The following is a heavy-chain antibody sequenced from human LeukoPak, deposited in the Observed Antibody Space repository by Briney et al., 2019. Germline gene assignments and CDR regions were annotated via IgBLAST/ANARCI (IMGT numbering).Heavy chain of an antibody. CDR2: IYYSGST. D-gene: IGHD6-19*01. Sequence: SETLSLTCTVSGGSISSYCWSWIRQPPGKGLEWIGYIYYSGSTNYNPSLKSRVTISVDTSKNQFSLKLSSVTAADTAVYYCARLGEQWLASFDYWGQGTLVTVSS. J-gene: IGHJ4*02. CDR3: ARLGEQWLASFDY. CDR1: GGSISSYC. V-gene: IGHV4-59*01.